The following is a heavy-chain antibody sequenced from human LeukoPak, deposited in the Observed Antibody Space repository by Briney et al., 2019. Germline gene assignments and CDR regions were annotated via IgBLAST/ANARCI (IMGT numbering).Heavy chain of an antibody. D-gene: IGHD3-22*01. CDR1: GNSFGDYY. V-gene: IGHV4-4*07. Sequence: SETLSLTCTVSGNSFGDYYWSWIRQPAGKGLEWIGRIYTSGSTNYNPSLKSRVTISVDTSKNQFSLKLSSVTAADTAVYYCATFPYYYDSSGYEAYDAFDIWGQGTMVTVSS. J-gene: IGHJ3*02. CDR3: ATFPYYYDSSGYEAYDAFDI. CDR2: IYTSGST.